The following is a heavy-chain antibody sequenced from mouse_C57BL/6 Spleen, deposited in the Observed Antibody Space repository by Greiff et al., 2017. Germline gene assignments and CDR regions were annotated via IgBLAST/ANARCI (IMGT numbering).Heavy chain of an antibody. CDR2: IYPSDSET. CDR1: GYTFTSYW. J-gene: IGHJ2*01. Sequence: QVQLQQPGAELVRPGSSVKLSCKASGYTFTSYWMKWVKQRPGQGLEWIGNIYPSDSETHYNQKFKDKATLTVDKSSSTAYMQLSSLTSEDSAVYCCARSGYGYDYWGQGTTLSVSS. D-gene: IGHD2-2*01. CDR3: ARSGYGYDY. V-gene: IGHV1-61*01.